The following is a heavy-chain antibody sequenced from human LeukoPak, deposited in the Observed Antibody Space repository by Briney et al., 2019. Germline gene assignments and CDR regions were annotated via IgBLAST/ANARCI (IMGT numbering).Heavy chain of an antibody. V-gene: IGHV3-15*01. CDR2: IKSKTDGGAT. Sequence: GGPLRLSCAASGFTFSNAWMSWVRQAPGKGLEWVGRIKSKTDGGATDYAAPVKGRFTISRDDSKNTLYLQMNSLKTEDTAVYYCTTVISSYYYGSGSTPHYWGQGTLVTVSS. J-gene: IGHJ4*02. D-gene: IGHD3-10*01. CDR1: GFTFSNAW. CDR3: TTVISSYYYGSGSTPHY.